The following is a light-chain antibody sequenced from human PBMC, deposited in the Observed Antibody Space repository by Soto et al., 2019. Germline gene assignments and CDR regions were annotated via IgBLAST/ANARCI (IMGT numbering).Light chain of an antibody. V-gene: IGLV1-51*02. CDR3: GSWDSSLSAGV. CDR1: SANIGSNY. Sequence: QSVLTQPPSVSAAPGQKVTLSCSGSSANIGSNYVSWYQQVPGTAPKLLIYEDHKRPSEIPDRFSGSKSGTSATLDITGLQTGDEADYYCGSWDSSLSAGVFGGGTEPAVL. CDR2: EDH. J-gene: IGLJ3*02.